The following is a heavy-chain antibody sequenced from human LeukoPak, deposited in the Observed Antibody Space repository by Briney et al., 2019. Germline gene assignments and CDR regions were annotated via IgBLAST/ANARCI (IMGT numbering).Heavy chain of an antibody. J-gene: IGHJ4*02. D-gene: IGHD6-13*01. CDR3: ARNLEDTAAGTAPFDY. Sequence: GGSLRLSCAASGFTFSSYAMSWVRQAPGKGLEWVSAISGSGGSTYYADSVKGRFTISRDNSKNTLYLQMNSLRAEDTAVYYCARNLEDTAAGTAPFDYWGQGTLVTVSS. CDR2: ISGSGGST. CDR1: GFTFSSYA. V-gene: IGHV3-23*01.